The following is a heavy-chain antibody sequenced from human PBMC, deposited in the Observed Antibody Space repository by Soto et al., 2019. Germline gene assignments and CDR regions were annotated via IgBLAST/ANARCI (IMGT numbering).Heavy chain of an antibody. J-gene: IGHJ4*02. D-gene: IGHD2-21*02. Sequence: QVQLMQSGAEVKKPGASVKVSCKASGDTFTDYYIHWVRQAPGQGLERLGTGNPSWGHTNYAQHFLGRVTMTRDTSTSTLYRELTSLTSDDTAIYCCARGGQVVVVTAALDYWGQGTLVTVSS. CDR2: GNPSWGHT. CDR3: ARGGQVVVVTAALDY. V-gene: IGHV1-46*01. CDR1: GDTFTDYY.